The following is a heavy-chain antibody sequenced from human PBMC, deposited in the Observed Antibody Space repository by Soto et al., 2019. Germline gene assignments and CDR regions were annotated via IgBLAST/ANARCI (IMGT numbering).Heavy chain of an antibody. CDR1: GGSISSYY. D-gene: IGHD6-19*01. J-gene: IGHJ6*02. V-gene: IGHV4-59*01. CDR3: ARACIAVAGVYYYGMDV. Sequence: SETLSLTCTVSGGSISSYYWSWIRQPPGKGLEWIGYIYYSGSTNYNPSLKSRVTISVDTSKNQFSLKLSSVTAADTAVYYCARACIAVAGVYYYGMDVWGQGTTVTVSS. CDR2: IYYSGST.